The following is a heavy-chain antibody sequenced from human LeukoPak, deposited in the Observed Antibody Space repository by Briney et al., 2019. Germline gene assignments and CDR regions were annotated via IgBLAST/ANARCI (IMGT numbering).Heavy chain of an antibody. Sequence: PSETLSLTCTVSGGSISSYYWSWIRQPAGKGLEWIGRIDSSGNPRYNPSLQSRVTMSRDTSKNQFSLRLNSVTAADTAVYYCAKGLVSEHRGDDLENSFAYWGQGTLVTVSS. CDR2: IDSSGNP. D-gene: IGHD5-12*01. CDR1: GGSISSYY. CDR3: AKGLVSEHRGDDLENSFAY. J-gene: IGHJ4*02. V-gene: IGHV4-4*07.